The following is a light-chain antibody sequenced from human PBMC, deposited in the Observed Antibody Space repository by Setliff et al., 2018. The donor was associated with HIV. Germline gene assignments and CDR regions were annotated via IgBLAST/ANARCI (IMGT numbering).Light chain of an antibody. CDR1: SSDIGGYNS. Sequence: QSELTQPASVSGSPGQSITIPCTGTSSDIGGYNSVSWYQQHPDKAPKLMIYDVTKRPSGVSNRFSGSKSGNTASLTISGLQAEDEADYYCCSYADSNTFVFGTGTKVTVL. J-gene: IGLJ1*01. V-gene: IGLV2-23*02. CDR2: DVT. CDR3: CSYADSNTFV.